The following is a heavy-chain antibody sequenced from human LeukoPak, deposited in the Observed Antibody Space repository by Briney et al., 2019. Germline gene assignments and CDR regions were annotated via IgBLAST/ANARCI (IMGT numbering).Heavy chain of an antibody. J-gene: IGHJ6*03. CDR3: ATRHYYGSGNYYYMDV. V-gene: IGHV1-69*06. D-gene: IGHD3-10*01. Sequence: GSSVKVSCKASGGTFSSYAISWVRQAPGQGLEWMGGIIPIFGTANYAQKFQGRVTITADKSTSTAYMELSSLRSEDTAVYYCATRHYYGSGNYYYMDVCDKGTTVTVSS. CDR1: GGTFSSYA. CDR2: IIPIFGTA.